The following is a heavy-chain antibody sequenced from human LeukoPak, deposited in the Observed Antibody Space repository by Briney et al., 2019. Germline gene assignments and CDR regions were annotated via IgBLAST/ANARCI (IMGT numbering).Heavy chain of an antibody. Sequence: ASVKVSCKVSGYTLTELSMHWVRQAPGKGLEWMGGFDPEDGETIYAQKFQGRVTMTEDTSTDTAYMELSSLRSEDTAVYYCATDLRHSGSYYFDYWGQGTLVTVSS. CDR2: FDPEDGET. CDR3: ATDLRHSGSYYFDY. D-gene: IGHD1-26*01. J-gene: IGHJ4*02. CDR1: GYTLTELS. V-gene: IGHV1-24*01.